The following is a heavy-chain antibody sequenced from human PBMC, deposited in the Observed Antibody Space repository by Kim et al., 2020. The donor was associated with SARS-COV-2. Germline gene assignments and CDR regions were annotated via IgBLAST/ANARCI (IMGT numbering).Heavy chain of an antibody. CDR1: GGSITSGNLY. J-gene: IGHJ5*02. V-gene: IGHV4-39*01. CDR3: ARHSIVRSLGSYPDWFDP. D-gene: IGHD3-10*01. Sequence: SETLSLTCTVSGGSITSGNLYWGWIRQPPGKGLEWMGSIDYSGSTYHNASLRSRVTIFVDTSKDQFHVKLTSVTAADTAVYYCARHSIVRSLGSYPDWFDPWGPGTLVTVSS. CDR2: IDYSGST.